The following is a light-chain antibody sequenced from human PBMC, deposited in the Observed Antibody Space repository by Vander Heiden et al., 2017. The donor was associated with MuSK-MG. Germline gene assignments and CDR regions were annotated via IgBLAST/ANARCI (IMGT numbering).Light chain of an antibody. CDR3: AAWDDSLNGVL. CDR2: GND. V-gene: IGLV1-44*01. CDR1: NSNIGSNT. J-gene: IGLJ2*01. Sequence: QSVLTQPPSASGTPGQRVTISCSGSNSNIGSNTVHWYQQLPGTAPKLLIYGNDQRPPGVPDRFSGSKSGTSASLAINGLQSEDEADYYCAAWDDSLNGVLFGGGTKLTAL.